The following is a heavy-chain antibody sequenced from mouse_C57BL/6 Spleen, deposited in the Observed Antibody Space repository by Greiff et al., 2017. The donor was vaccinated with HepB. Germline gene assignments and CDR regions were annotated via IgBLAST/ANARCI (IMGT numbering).Heavy chain of an antibody. CDR3: ARSGGYDGGFAY. Sequence: EVQLQQSGAELVRPGASVKLSCTASGFNIKDYYMHWVKQRPEQGLEWIGRIDPEDGDTEYAPKFQGKATMTADTSSNTAYLQLSSLTSEDTAVYYCARSGGYDGGFAYWGQGTLVTVSA. J-gene: IGHJ3*01. CDR1: GFNIKDYY. CDR2: IDPEDGDT. V-gene: IGHV14-1*01. D-gene: IGHD2-2*01.